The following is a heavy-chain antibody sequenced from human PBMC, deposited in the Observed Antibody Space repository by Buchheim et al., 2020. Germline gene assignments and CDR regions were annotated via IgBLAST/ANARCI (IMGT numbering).Heavy chain of an antibody. V-gene: IGHV4-59*01. CDR3: ARAYYDYYGMDV. CDR2: IYYSGST. CDR1: GGSISSYY. Sequence: QVQLQESGPGLVKPSETLSLTCNVSGGSISSYYWSWIRQPPGKGLEWIGYIYYSGSTNYNPSLKSRFSIPVDTSKNQFSLKLSSVTDADTAVYYCARAYYDYYGMDVWGQGTT. J-gene: IGHJ6*02.